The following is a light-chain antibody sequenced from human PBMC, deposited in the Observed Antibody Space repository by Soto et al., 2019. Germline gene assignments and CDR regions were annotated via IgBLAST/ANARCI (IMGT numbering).Light chain of an antibody. CDR2: DAS. V-gene: IGKV3-11*01. CDR1: QRVSSY. J-gene: IGKJ3*01. Sequence: EIVLTQSPATLSLSPGERATLSCRASQRVSSYLAWYQQKPGQAPRLLIYDASNRATGIPAKFSSSGSGTDFTLTISSLEPEDFAVYYCQQRSNWPPFTFGPGTKVDIK. CDR3: QQRSNWPPFT.